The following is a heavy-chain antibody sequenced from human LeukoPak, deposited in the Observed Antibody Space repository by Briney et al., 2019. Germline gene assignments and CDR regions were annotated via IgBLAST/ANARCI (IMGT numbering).Heavy chain of an antibody. V-gene: IGHV3-48*04. J-gene: IGHJ3*01. Sequence: GGSLRLSCEASGFTFSDYSMNWVRQAPGKGPEWVSYFSSRSGGITHYADSVKGRFTISRDNAKNSLYLQMNSVRAEDTAVYYWARRGIDAFDFWGQGTVVTVSS. CDR2: FSSRSGGIT. CDR1: GFTFSDYS. D-gene: IGHD6-25*01. CDR3: ARRGIDAFDF.